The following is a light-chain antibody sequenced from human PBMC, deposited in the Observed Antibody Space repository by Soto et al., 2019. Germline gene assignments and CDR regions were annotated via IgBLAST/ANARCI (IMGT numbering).Light chain of an antibody. Sequence: IFMTQSPATLSVSPWERATLSCRASQSVSSYLAWYQQKPGQPPRLLIYGASTRATGIPARFSGSGSGTDFTLTISSLQSEDFAVYYCQQYDNWPWTFGQGTKVDIK. CDR1: QSVSSY. V-gene: IGKV3-15*01. J-gene: IGKJ1*01. CDR2: GAS. CDR3: QQYDNWPWT.